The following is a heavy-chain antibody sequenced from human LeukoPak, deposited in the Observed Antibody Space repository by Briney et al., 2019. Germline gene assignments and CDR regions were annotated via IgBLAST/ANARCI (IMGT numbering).Heavy chain of an antibody. CDR3: ARPGVGYNYAYVH. CDR1: GYNFTNFW. J-gene: IGHJ4*02. Sequence: GESLKISCKGSGYNFTNFWIGWVRQMPGKGLEWMGTIYPGDSDIIYSPSFQGHVTISADKSISTAFLQWSSLKASDTAMYYCARPGVGYNYAYVHWGQGTLVTVSS. D-gene: IGHD5-18*01. CDR2: IYPGDSDI. V-gene: IGHV5-51*01.